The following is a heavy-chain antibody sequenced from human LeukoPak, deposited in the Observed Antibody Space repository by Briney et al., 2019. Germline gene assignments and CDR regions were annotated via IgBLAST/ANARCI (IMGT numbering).Heavy chain of an antibody. J-gene: IGHJ6*03. D-gene: IGHD5-18*01. V-gene: IGHV4-59*01. CDR1: GGSISSYY. Sequence: TPSETLSLTCTVSGGSISSYYWSWIRQPPGKGLEWIGYIYYSGSTNYNPSLKSRVTISVDTSKNQFSLKLSSVTAADTAVYYCARVQRNTAMAYYYYYVDVWGKGTTVTISS. CDR3: ARVQRNTAMAYYYYYVDV. CDR2: IYYSGST.